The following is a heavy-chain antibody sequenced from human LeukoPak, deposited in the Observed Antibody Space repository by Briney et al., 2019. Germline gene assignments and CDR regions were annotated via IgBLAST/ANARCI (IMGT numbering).Heavy chain of an antibody. CDR2: ITSSGDTT. CDR1: GFTFSSYA. CDR3: AKGVLSGMRYYYGMDV. Sequence: GGSLRLSCAASGFTFSSYAMHWVRQAPGKGLEWVSSITSSGDTTHYADSVRGRFTISRDNSRNTLSLQMTSLRAEDTAVYYCAKGVLSGMRYYYGMDVWGKGTTVTVSS. V-gene: IGHV3-23*01. D-gene: IGHD3-10*01. J-gene: IGHJ6*04.